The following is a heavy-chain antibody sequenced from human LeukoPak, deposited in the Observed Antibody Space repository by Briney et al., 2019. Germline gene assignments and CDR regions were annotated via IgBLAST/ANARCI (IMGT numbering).Heavy chain of an antibody. J-gene: IGHJ6*02. CDR3: ARGANYGMDV. CDR2: IDAGNGRT. CDR1: QYTFTDYA. V-gene: IGHV1-3*01. Sequence: ASVKVSCKASQYTFTDYAVHWVRQAPGQRLEWMGWIDAGNGRTKYSQNFQGRVTMTTDTSTTTAYMELRSLRSDDTAVYYCARGANYGMDVWGQGTTVTVSS.